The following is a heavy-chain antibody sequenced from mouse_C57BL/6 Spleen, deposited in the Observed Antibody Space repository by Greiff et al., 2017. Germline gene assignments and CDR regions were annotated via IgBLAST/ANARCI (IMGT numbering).Heavy chain of an antibody. V-gene: IGHV10-1*01. D-gene: IGHD3-3*01. Sequence: EVMLVESGGGLVQPKGSLKLSCAASGFSFNTYAMNWVRQAPGKGLEWVARIRSKSNNYATYYADSVKDRFTISRDDSESMLYLQMNNLKTEDTAMYYCVRQGGRLSYFGYWGQGTTLTVSS. J-gene: IGHJ2*01. CDR2: IRSKSNNYAT. CDR1: GFSFNTYA. CDR3: VRQGGRLSYFGY.